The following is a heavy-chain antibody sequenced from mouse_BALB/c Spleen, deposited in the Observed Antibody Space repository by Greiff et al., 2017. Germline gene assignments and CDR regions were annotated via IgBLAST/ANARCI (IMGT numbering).Heavy chain of an antibody. V-gene: IGHV5-9-4*01. J-gene: IGHJ2*01. Sequence: EVMLVESGGGLVKPGGSLKLSCAASGFTFSSYAMSWVRQSPEKRLEWVAEISSGGSYTYYPDTVKGRFTISRDNARNILYLQMSSLRSEDTAMYYCARGGWLLYFDYWGQGTTLTVSS. CDR1: GFTFSSYA. CDR3: ARGGWLLYFDY. CDR2: ISSGGSYT. D-gene: IGHD2-3*01.